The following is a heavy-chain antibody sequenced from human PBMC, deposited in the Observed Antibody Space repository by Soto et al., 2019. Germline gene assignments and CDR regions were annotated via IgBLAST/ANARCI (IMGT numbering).Heavy chain of an antibody. Sequence: VAVIWYDGSNKYYADSVKGRFTISRDNSKNTLYLQMNSLRAEDTAVYYCARAPPWDWLDYWGQGTLVTVSS. CDR3: ARAPPWDWLDY. J-gene: IGHJ4*02. D-gene: IGHD3-9*01. CDR2: IWYDGSNK. V-gene: IGHV3-33*01.